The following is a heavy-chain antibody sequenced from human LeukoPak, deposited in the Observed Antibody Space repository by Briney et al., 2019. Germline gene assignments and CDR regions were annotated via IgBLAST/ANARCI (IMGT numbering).Heavy chain of an antibody. V-gene: IGHV3-9*03. CDR3: AKALWSGYYTPFDY. D-gene: IGHD3-3*01. J-gene: IGHJ4*01. CDR1: GFTFDDYA. CDR2: ISWNSGSI. Sequence: PGGSLRLSFAASGFTFDDYAMHWVRQAPGKGLEWVSGISWNSGSIGYADSVKGRFTISRDNAKNSLYLQMNSLRAEDMALYYCAKALWSGYYTPFDYWGQGTLVTVSS.